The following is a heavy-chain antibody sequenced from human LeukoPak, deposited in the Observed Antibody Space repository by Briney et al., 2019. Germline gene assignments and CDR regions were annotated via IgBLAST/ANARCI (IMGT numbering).Heavy chain of an antibody. V-gene: IGHV4-34*01. CDR2: INHSGST. CDR3: ARVGWLRLPQYYYYYYMDV. D-gene: IGHD5-12*01. Sequence: SETLSLTCAVYGGSFSGYYWSWIRQPPEKGLEWIGEINHSGSTNYNPSLKSRVTISVDTSKNQFSLKLSSVTAADTAVYYCARVGWLRLPQYYYYYYMDVWGKGTTVSVSS. J-gene: IGHJ6*03. CDR1: GGSFSGYY.